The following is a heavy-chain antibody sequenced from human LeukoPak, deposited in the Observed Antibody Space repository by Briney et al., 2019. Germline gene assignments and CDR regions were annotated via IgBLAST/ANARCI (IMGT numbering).Heavy chain of an antibody. J-gene: IGHJ4*02. D-gene: IGHD2-2*01. CDR1: GGSISSGDYY. Sequence: SETLSLTCTVSGGSISSGDYYWSWIRQPPGKGLEWIGYIYYSGSTYYNPSLKSRVTISVDTSKNQFSLELSSVTAADTAVYYCARSISFYCSSTSCYPDYWGQGTLVTVSS. CDR2: IYYSGST. CDR3: ARSISFYCSSTSCYPDY. V-gene: IGHV4-30-4*01.